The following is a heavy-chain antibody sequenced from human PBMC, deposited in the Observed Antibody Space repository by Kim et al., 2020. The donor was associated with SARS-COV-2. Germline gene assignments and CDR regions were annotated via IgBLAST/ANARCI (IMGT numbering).Heavy chain of an antibody. D-gene: IGHD3-9*01. CDR3: ASRYYDILTGYYTFDC. J-gene: IGHJ4*02. CDR1: GFTFSDYY. V-gene: IGHV3-11*06. CDR2: ISSSSSYT. Sequence: GGSLRLSCAASGFTFSDYYMSWIRQAPGKGLEWVSYISSSSSYTNYADSVKGRFTISRDNAKNSLYLQMNSLRAEDTAVYYCASRYYDILTGYYTFDCWGQGTLVTVSS.